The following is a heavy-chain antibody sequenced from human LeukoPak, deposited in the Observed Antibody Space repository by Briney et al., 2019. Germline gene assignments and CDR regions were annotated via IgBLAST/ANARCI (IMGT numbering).Heavy chain of an antibody. CDR2: IKYDGSAK. V-gene: IGHV3-7*01. Sequence: GGSLRLSCAASGISFSGNWMGWVGQAPGEGLEWVASIKYDGSAKYNADSVKGRFTISRDNAKNSLYLEMNSLTAEDTAVYYCAFSNAFKVWGQGTLVTVSS. CDR3: AFSNAFKV. D-gene: IGHD2-8*01. J-gene: IGHJ4*02. CDR1: GISFSGNW.